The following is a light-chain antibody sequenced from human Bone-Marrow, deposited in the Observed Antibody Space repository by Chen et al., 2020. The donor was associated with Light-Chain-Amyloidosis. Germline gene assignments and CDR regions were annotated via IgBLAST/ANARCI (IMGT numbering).Light chain of an antibody. V-gene: IGKV2-28*01. J-gene: IGKJ5*01. CDR2: LGS. Sequence: DIVMTQSPLSLPVTPGEPASISCRSSQSLLHSKGYNYLAWYLQKPGQSPQLLIYLGSDRASGVPDRFSGSGSGTDFTLKISRVEAEDVGVYYCMQALQTPITFGQGTRLEIK. CDR3: MQALQTPIT. CDR1: QSLLHSKGYNY.